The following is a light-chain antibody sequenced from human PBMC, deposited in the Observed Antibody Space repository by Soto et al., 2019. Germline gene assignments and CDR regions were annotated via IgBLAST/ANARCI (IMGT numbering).Light chain of an antibody. Sequence: EIVLTQSPATLPLSPGERATLSCRASQGVSSYLAWYQQKPGQAPRLLIYGASTRATGIPARFSGSGSETEFTLTISSLQAEDSAVYFCQQYNNWPTWTFGQGTKVDIK. CDR3: QQYNNWPTWT. J-gene: IGKJ1*01. CDR1: QGVSSY. V-gene: IGKV3-15*01. CDR2: GAS.